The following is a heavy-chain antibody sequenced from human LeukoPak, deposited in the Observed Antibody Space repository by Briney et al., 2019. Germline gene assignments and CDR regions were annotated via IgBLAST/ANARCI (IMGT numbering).Heavy chain of an antibody. D-gene: IGHD3-22*01. J-gene: IGHJ6*03. CDR3: ARETNDYFDSSAYMDV. V-gene: IGHV4-39*07. CDR2: IDHSGSA. CDR1: GGSISSSSYY. Sequence: SETLSLTCTISGGSISSSSYYWGWIRQPPGKGLEWIWTIDHSGSAYYRPSLKSRATISVDTSKRQFSLKLSSVTAADTAVYYCARETNDYFDSSAYMDVWGQGTTVTVSS.